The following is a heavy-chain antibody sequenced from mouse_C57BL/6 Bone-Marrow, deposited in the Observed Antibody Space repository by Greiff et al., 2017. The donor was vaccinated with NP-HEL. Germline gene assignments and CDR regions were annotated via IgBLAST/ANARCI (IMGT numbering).Heavy chain of an antibody. CDR3: AREKTQATSWFAY. Sequence: QVQLQQPGAELVRPGSSVKLSCKASGYTFTSYWMHWVKQRPIQGLEWIGNIDPSDSETHYNQKFKDKATLTVDKSSSTAYMQLSSLTSEDSAVYYCAREKTQATSWFAYWGQGTLVTVSA. J-gene: IGHJ3*01. D-gene: IGHD3-2*02. V-gene: IGHV1-52*01. CDR2: IDPSDSET. CDR1: GYTFTSYW.